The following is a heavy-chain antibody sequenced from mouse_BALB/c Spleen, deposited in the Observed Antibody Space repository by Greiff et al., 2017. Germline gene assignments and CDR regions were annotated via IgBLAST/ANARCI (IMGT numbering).Heavy chain of an antibody. J-gene: IGHJ4*01. D-gene: IGHD2-2*01. CDR3: APPYGYDDAMDY. V-gene: IGHV14-3*02. CDR2: IDPANGNT. Sequence: EVQLQQSGAELVKPGASVKLSCTASGFNIKDTYMHWVKQRPEQGLEWIGRIDPANGNTKYDPKFQGKATITADTSSNTAYLQLSSLTSEDTAVYYCAPPYGYDDAMDYWGQGTSVTVSS. CDR1: GFNIKDTY.